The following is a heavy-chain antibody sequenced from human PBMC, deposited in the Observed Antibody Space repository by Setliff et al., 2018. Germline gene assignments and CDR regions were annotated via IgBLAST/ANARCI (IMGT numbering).Heavy chain of an antibody. CDR3: AKGLTGDWGVDY. D-gene: IGHD7-27*01. CDR2: ITWDGGST. V-gene: IGHV3-43D*04. CDR1: GFTFSSYW. J-gene: IGHJ4*02. Sequence: GGSLRLSCAASGFTFSSYWMNWVRQAPGKGLEWVSLITWDGGSTYYADSVKGRFTISRDNSKNSLYLQMNSLRAEDTALYYCAKGLTGDWGVDYWGQGTLVTVSS.